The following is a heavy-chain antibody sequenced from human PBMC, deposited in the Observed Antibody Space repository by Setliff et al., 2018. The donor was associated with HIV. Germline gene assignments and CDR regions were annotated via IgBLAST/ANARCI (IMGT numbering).Heavy chain of an antibody. J-gene: IGHJ4*02. CDR3: VRDPPYYFGSGTFMYDY. D-gene: IGHD3-10*01. CDR2: IKQDGSEK. Sequence: PGGSLRLSCAASGFTFSSYWMSWVRQAPGKGLEWVANIKQDGSEKYYADSVKGRFTISRDNAKNTLFLQMNSLRAEDTAVYYCVRDPPYYFGSGTFMYDYWGQGTLVTVSS. V-gene: IGHV3-7*01. CDR1: GFTFSSYW.